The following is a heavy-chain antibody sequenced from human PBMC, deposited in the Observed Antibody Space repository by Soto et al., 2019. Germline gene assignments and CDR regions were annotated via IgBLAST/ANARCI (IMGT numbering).Heavy chain of an antibody. CDR1: GGSISGINW. Sequence: QVQLQESGPGLVKPSGTLSLTCAVSGGSISGINWWYWVRQPPGKGLEWIGEIYHSGSTHYNPSLQSRVTMSVDTSTHRFSLKLSSVTAADTAVYSCARFGGGMDVWGQGTTVTVSS. V-gene: IGHV4-4*02. CDR2: IYHSGST. J-gene: IGHJ6*02. CDR3: ARFGGGMDV. D-gene: IGHD3-10*01.